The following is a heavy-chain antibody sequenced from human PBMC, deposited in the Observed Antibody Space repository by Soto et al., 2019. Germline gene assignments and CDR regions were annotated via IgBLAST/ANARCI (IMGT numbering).Heavy chain of an antibody. Sequence: SLRLSCAASGFTFSSYGMHWVRQAPGKGLEWVAVISYGGSNKYYADSVKGRFTISRDNSKNTLYLQMNSLRAEDTAVYYCAKADSTYGMDVWGQGTTVTVSS. CDR2: ISYGGSNK. V-gene: IGHV3-30*18. D-gene: IGHD3-22*01. J-gene: IGHJ6*02. CDR3: AKADSTYGMDV. CDR1: GFTFSSYG.